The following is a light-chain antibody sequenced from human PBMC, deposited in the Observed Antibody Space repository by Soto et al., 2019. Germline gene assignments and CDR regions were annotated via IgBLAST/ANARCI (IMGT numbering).Light chain of an antibody. CDR2: DVS. Sequence: DIQMTHSPSTLSASVGDRVTISCRASQSISGWLAWYQQKPGKAPKLLIYDVSSLESGVPSRFSGSGSGTEFTLTISSLQPEDFATYYCQQLNSYPITFGQGTRLEIK. V-gene: IGKV1-5*01. CDR3: QQLNSYPIT. J-gene: IGKJ5*01. CDR1: QSISGW.